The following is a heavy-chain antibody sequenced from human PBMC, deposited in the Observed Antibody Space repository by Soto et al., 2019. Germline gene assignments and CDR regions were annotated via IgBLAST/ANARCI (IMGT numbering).Heavy chain of an antibody. CDR3: ARDLMPYYYDSSGYVGIDY. CDR1: GYTFTSYG. CDR2: ISAYNGNT. J-gene: IGHJ4*02. Sequence: ASVKVSCKASGYTFTSYGISWVRQAPGQGLEWMGWISAYNGNTNYAQKLQGRVTMTTDTSTSTAYMELRSLRSDDTAVYYCARDLMPYYYDSSGYVGIDYWGQGTLVTVSS. D-gene: IGHD3-22*01. V-gene: IGHV1-18*01.